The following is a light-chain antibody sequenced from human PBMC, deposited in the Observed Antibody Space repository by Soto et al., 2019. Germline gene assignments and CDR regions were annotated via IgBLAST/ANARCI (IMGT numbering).Light chain of an antibody. CDR3: QQYNNGPLYT. CDR2: GAS. Sequence: DIVMTQSPVTLSVSPGERATLSCSASQSVSSNLAWYQQKPGQAPRLLIYGASIRATGIPARFSGSGSGTEFTLTISSLQSEDFAVYYCQQYNNGPLYTFGQGTKLEIK. V-gene: IGKV3-15*01. J-gene: IGKJ2*01. CDR1: QSVSSN.